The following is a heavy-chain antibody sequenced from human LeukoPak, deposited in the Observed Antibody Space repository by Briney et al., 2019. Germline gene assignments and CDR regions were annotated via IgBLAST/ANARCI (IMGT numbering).Heavy chain of an antibody. CDR3: ARTSGSYPINDVDY. CDR1: GFTFSSYS. CDR2: ISYDESDK. D-gene: IGHD1-26*01. Sequence: GGSLRLSCAASGFTFSSYSMNWVRQAPGKGLEWVAVISYDESDKYYADSVKGRFTISRDNSRNTLYLQMNTLRAEDTAVYYCARTSGSYPINDVDYWGQGTLVTVSS. V-gene: IGHV3-30*03. J-gene: IGHJ4*02.